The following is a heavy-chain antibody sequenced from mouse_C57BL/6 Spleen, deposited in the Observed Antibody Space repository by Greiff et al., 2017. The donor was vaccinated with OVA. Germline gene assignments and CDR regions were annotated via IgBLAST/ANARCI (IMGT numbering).Heavy chain of an antibody. CDR1: GYTFTSYW. J-gene: IGHJ3*01. Sequence: QVQLQQPGAELVMPGASVKLSCKASGYTFTSYWMHWVKQRPGQGLEWIGEIDPSDSYTNYNEKFKGKSTLTVDKSSSTAYMQLSSLTSEDSAVYYCARIYDDYDVLFAYWGQGTLVTVSA. V-gene: IGHV1-69*01. CDR2: IDPSDSYT. D-gene: IGHD2-4*01. CDR3: ARIYDDYDVLFAY.